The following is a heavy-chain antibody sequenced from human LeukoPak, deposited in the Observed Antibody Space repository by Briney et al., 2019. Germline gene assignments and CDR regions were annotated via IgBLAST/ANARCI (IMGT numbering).Heavy chain of an antibody. D-gene: IGHD2-2*01. J-gene: IGHJ3*02. V-gene: IGHV4-39*07. CDR2: IYYSGST. CDR3: ASVRVPDAFDI. CDR1: GGSISSSSYY. Sequence: SQTLSLTCTVSGGSISSSSYYWGWIRQPPGKGLEWIGSIYYSGSTYYNPSLKSRVTISVDTSKNQFSLKLSSVTAADTAVYYCASVRVPDAFDIWGQGTMVTVSS.